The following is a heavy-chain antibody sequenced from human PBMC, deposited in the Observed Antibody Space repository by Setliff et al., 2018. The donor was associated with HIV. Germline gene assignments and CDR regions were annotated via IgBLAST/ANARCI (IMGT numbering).Heavy chain of an antibody. J-gene: IGHJ3*02. Sequence: ASVKVSCAASGFTFSSYNMNWVRQAPGKGLEWVSYISSSSSTIYYADSVKGRFTISRDNAKNSLYLQMNSLRAEDTAVYYCARGIRSYSTSPRGFDIWGQGTLVTVSS. CDR2: ISSSSSTI. CDR1: GFTFSSYN. D-gene: IGHD1-26*01. CDR3: ARGIRSYSTSPRGFDI. V-gene: IGHV3-48*01.